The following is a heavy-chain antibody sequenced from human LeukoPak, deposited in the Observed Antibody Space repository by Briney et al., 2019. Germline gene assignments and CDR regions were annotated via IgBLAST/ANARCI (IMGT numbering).Heavy chain of an antibody. CDR3: ARGWSYYDILTGHYYMDV. CDR1: GFTFSDYY. Sequence: GGSLRLSCAASGFTFSDYYMSWIRQAPGKGLEWVSYISSSGSTIYYADSVKGRFTISRGNAKNSLYLQMNSLRAEDTAVYYCARGWSYYDILTGHYYMDVWGKGTTVTISS. V-gene: IGHV3-11*01. D-gene: IGHD3-9*01. CDR2: ISSSGSTI. J-gene: IGHJ6*03.